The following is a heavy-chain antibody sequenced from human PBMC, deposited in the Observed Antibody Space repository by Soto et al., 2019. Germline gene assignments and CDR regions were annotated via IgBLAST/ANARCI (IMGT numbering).Heavy chain of an antibody. V-gene: IGHV1-46*01. D-gene: IGHD4-4*01. J-gene: IGHJ3*02. Sequence: ASVKVSCKASGYTFTSYYLHWLRQAPGQGLVWMGIMNPSDGSTSYTQKFQGRVTMTRDTSTSTGYMEMSSLSSEDTALYYCVGSNFSDAFDIWGQGSRVTV. CDR1: GYTFTSYY. CDR3: VGSNFSDAFDI. CDR2: MNPSDGST.